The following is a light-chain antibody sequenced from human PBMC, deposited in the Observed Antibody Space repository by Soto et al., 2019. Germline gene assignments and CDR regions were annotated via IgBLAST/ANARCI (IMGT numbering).Light chain of an antibody. CDR2: DVN. V-gene: IGLV2-14*03. CDR1: SSDIGAYNF. Sequence: QSALTQPASVSGSPGQSITISCTGTSSDIGAYNFVSWYQQHPGKAPKLMLYDVNIRPSGVSNRFSGSKSGNTASRTIAGLHAEEEADYYCTSGTTRTTMIFGGGTKLTVL. CDR3: TSGTTRTTMI. J-gene: IGLJ2*01.